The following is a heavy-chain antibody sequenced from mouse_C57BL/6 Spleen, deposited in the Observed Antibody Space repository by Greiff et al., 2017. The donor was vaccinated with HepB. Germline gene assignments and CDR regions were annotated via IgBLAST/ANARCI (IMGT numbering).Heavy chain of an antibody. CDR3: ARRNDYLYYFDY. Sequence: VKLVESGPGILQSSQTLSLTCSFSGFSLSTSGMGVSWIRQPSGKGLEWLAHIYWDDDKRYNPSLKSRLTISKDTSRNQVFLKITSVDTADTATYYCARRNDYLYYFDYWGQGTTLTVSS. D-gene: IGHD2-4*01. CDR1: GFSLSTSGMG. V-gene: IGHV8-12*01. J-gene: IGHJ2*01. CDR2: IYWDDDK.